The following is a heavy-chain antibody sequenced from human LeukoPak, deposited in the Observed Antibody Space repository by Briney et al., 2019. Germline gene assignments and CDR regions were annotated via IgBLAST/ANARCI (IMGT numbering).Heavy chain of an antibody. J-gene: IGHJ3*02. CDR1: GYTFTSYY. D-gene: IGHD2-2*01. V-gene: IGHV1-46*01. CDR2: INTSGGST. CDR3: ARVYCSSTSCYDAFDI. Sequence: ASVKVSCKASGYTFTSYYMHWVRQAPGQGLEWIGIINTSGGSTSYAQKFQGRVTMTRDTSTSTVYMELSSLRSDDTAVYYCARVYCSSTSCYDAFDIWGQGTMVTVSS.